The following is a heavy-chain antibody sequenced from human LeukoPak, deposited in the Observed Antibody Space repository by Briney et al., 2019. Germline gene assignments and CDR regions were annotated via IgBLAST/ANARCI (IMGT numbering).Heavy chain of an antibody. J-gene: IGHJ4*02. V-gene: IGHV3-23*01. CDR1: GFTFSSYA. CDR3: AKPPSDCSSTSCYGY. D-gene: IGHD2-2*01. CDR2: ISGSGGST. Sequence: GGSLRLSCAASGFTFSSYAMSWVRQAPGKGLEWVSAISGSGGSTYYADSVKGRFTISRDNSKNTLYLQMNSLRAEDTAVYYCAKPPSDCSSTSCYGYWGQGTLVTVSS.